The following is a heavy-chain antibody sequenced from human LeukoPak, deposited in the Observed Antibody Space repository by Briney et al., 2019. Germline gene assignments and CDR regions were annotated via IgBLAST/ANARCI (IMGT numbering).Heavy chain of an antibody. Sequence: GGSLRLSCAASGFTFSSYWMNWVRQAPGKGLEWVANIKQDGSEMHYVDSVKGRFTMSRDNAKNSLYLQMNSLRAEDTAVYYCARDIPYYGMDVWGQGTTVTVSS. D-gene: IGHD3-16*01. J-gene: IGHJ6*02. CDR3: ARDIPYYGMDV. CDR2: IKQDGSEM. V-gene: IGHV3-7*03. CDR1: GFTFSSYW.